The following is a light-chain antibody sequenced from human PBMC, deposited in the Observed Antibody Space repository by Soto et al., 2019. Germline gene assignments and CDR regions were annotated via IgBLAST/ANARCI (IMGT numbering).Light chain of an antibody. CDR3: RSYTSNMTNV. CDR1: SSDVGGFNS. CDR2: DVV. Sequence: QSALAQPASGSGSPGQSITISCTGPSSDVGGFNSVSWYQRRPGRAPKLILYDVVDRPSGVSYRFSGSKSGNTASLTISGLQAADESDYFCRSYTSNMTNVFGRGTKVTVL. J-gene: IGLJ1*01. V-gene: IGLV2-14*03.